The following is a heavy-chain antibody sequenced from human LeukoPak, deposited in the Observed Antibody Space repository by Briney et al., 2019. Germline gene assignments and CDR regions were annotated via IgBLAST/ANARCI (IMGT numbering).Heavy chain of an antibody. D-gene: IGHD2-21*02. CDR1: GGTFSSYT. Sequence: SVKVSCKVSGGTFSSYTISWVRQAPGQGLEWMGGIIPIFGTANYAQKFQGRVTITADDSTSTAYMELSSLRSEDTAVYYCARVNCGGDCYSDRGAFDIWGQGTMVTVSS. CDR2: IIPIFGTA. V-gene: IGHV1-69*13. J-gene: IGHJ3*02. CDR3: ARVNCGGDCYSDRGAFDI.